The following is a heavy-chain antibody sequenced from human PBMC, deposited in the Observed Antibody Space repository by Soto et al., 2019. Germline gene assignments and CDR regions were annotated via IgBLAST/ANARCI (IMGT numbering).Heavy chain of an antibody. CDR2: IDYSGST. V-gene: IGHV4-61*08. D-gene: IGHD4-17*01. Sequence: QVRLQESGPGLVKPSETLSLTCTVSGGSVSSADYYWSWIRQPPGKGLEWIGYIDYSGSTNYNPSLMSRVTISIDTSKTQFSLKLSSVTAADTAVYYCARAIDAYGGYVTAFDIWGQGTMVTVSS. CDR1: GGSVSSADYY. J-gene: IGHJ3*02. CDR3: ARAIDAYGGYVTAFDI.